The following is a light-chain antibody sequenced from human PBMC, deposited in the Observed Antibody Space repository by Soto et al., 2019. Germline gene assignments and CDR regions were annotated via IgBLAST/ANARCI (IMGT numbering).Light chain of an antibody. J-gene: IGLJ1*01. Sequence: QSALTQPRSVSGSPGQSVTISCTGTSSDVGGYNYVSWYQQHPGQAPKLMIYDVSKRPSGVPDRFSGSKSGNTASLTISGLQAEDEAYYYCCSYAGSYTYVFGTGTKLTVL. CDR1: SSDVGGYNY. V-gene: IGLV2-11*01. CDR3: CSYAGSYTYV. CDR2: DVS.